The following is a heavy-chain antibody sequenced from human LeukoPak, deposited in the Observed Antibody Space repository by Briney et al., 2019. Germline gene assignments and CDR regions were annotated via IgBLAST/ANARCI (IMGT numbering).Heavy chain of an antibody. Sequence: GGSLRLSCAASGFTFSRYWMHWVRQVPGQGLVWVSRINSDGSRTRYADSVKDRFTISRENGNNTLYLQMNSLRAEDTAVYYCAREDGLGGYFFDYWGQGTLVTVSS. CDR1: GFTFSRYW. D-gene: IGHD3-22*01. CDR2: INSDGSRT. CDR3: AREDGLGGYFFDY. V-gene: IGHV3-74*01. J-gene: IGHJ4*02.